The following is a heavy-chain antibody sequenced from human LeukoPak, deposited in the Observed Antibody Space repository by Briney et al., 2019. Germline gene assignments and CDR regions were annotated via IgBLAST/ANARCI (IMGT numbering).Heavy chain of an antibody. CDR1: GFTFSSYS. D-gene: IGHD2-15*01. Sequence: PGGSLRLSCAASGFTFSSYSMNWVRQAPGKGLEWVSAISGSGGSTYYADSVKGRFTISRDNSKNTLYLQMNSLRAEDTAVYYCAKDPAPVVVYYYYGMDVWGQGTTVTVSS. CDR2: ISGSGGST. V-gene: IGHV3-23*01. J-gene: IGHJ6*02. CDR3: AKDPAPVVVYYYYGMDV.